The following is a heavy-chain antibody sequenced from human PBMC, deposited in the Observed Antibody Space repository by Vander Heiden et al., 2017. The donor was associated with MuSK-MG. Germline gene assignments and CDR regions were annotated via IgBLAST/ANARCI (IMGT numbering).Heavy chain of an antibody. Sequence: QVQLVESGGGLVKPGGSLRLSCAASGFTFSDYHMTWIRRAPGKGLEWVSYISGGGYTIYYADSVKGRFTISRDNTKNSLYLQMNSLRAEDSAVYYCARVGSSSPHFDYWGQGTLLTVSS. CDR1: GFTFSDYH. CDR2: ISGGGYTI. V-gene: IGHV3-11*01. J-gene: IGHJ4*02. CDR3: ARVGSSSPHFDY. D-gene: IGHD6-6*01.